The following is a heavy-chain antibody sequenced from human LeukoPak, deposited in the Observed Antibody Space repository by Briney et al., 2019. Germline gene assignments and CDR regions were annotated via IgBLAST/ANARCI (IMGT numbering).Heavy chain of an antibody. CDR1: GYTFTGYY. Sequence: ASVKVSCKASGYTFTGYYMHWVRQAPGQGLEWMGWINPNHGDTNYAQKFQGRVTMTRDTSISTAYMELSSLRSEDTAVYYCAKGGSGSYYGDIGYWGQGTLVTVSS. J-gene: IGHJ4*02. CDR2: INPNHGDT. V-gene: IGHV1-2*02. D-gene: IGHD1-26*01. CDR3: AKGGSGSYYGDIGY.